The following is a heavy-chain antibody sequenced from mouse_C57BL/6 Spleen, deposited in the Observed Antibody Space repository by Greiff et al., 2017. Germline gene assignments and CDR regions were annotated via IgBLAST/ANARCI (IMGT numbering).Heavy chain of an antibody. D-gene: IGHD1-1*01. Sequence: VQLQQSGPELVKPGASVKISCKASGYTFTDYYMNWVKQSHGKSLEWIGDINPNNGGTSYNQKFKGKATLTVDKSSSTAYMELRSLTSEDSAVYYCARRDYYGSSLFAYWGQGTLVTVSA. CDR3: ARRDYYGSSLFAY. J-gene: IGHJ3*01. CDR2: INPNNGGT. CDR1: GYTFTDYY. V-gene: IGHV1-26*01.